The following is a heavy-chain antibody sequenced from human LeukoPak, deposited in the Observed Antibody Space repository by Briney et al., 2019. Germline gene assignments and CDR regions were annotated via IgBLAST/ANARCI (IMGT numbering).Heavy chain of an antibody. V-gene: IGHV3-7*04. J-gene: IGHJ4*02. CDR3: ARGYYYDSNGYYADY. D-gene: IGHD3-22*01. CDR2: IKQDGSEK. CDR1: GFTFSSYW. Sequence: QAGGSLRLSCAASGFTFSSYWMSWVRQAPGKGLEWVANIKQDGSEKYFVDSMKGRFTISRDNAKNSLYLQMNSLGAEDTAVYYCARGYYYDSNGYYADYWGQGTLVTVSS.